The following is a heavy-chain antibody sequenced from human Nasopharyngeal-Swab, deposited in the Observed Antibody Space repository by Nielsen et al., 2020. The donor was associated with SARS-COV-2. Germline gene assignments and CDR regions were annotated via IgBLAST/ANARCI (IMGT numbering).Heavy chain of an antibody. CDR1: GFTFSSYG. V-gene: IGHV3-30*18. Sequence: GESLKISCAASGFTFSSYGMHWVRQAPGKGLEWVAVMSYDGSNKYYADSVKGRFTISRDNSKNTLYLQMNSLRAEDTAVYYCAKERWELLTYYGMDVWGQGTTVTVSS. CDR3: AKERWELLTYYGMDV. D-gene: IGHD1-26*01. CDR2: MSYDGSNK. J-gene: IGHJ6*02.